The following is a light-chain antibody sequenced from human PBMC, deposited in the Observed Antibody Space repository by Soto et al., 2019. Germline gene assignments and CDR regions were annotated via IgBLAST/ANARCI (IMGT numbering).Light chain of an antibody. CDR1: QSVSSSY. J-gene: IGKJ5*01. Sequence: EFVLTQSPGTLSLSPVERATLSCRASQSVSSSYLAWYQQKPGQAPRLLIYGASSRATGIPARFSGSGSGTDFTLTISSLEPEDFALYYCQQYGGSPITFGQGTRLEI. CDR3: QQYGGSPIT. V-gene: IGKV3-20*01. CDR2: GAS.